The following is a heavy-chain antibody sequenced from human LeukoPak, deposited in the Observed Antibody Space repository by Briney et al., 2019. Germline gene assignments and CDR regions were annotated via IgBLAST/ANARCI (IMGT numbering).Heavy chain of an antibody. J-gene: IGHJ4*02. V-gene: IGHV3-23*01. D-gene: IGHD2-21*01. CDR2: ISGSGGST. Sequence: PGGSLRLSCAASGFTFSSYAMSWVRQAPAKGLEWVSAISGSGGSTYYADSVKGRFTISRDNSKNTLYLQMNSLRAEDTAVYYCAKGSYCGGDCYGDYFDYWGQGTLVTVSS. CDR1: GFTFSSYA. CDR3: AKGSYCGGDCYGDYFDY.